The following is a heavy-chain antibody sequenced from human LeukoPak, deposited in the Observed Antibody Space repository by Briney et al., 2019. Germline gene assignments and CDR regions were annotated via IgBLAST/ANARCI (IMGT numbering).Heavy chain of an antibody. CDR3: VRNLVVVPNGDWFDS. V-gene: IGHV3-7*01. J-gene: IGHJ5*01. CDR1: GFTFSNYW. CDR2: LKYDGIEK. D-gene: IGHD2-15*01. Sequence: PWGVLRLSCVGSGFTFSNYWMTWVRQAPGKGLEWVAGLKYDGIEKYHVGSVEGRFTISRDNAKNSLYLQMNSLSAEDTAVYYCVRNLVVVPNGDWFDSWGQGTLVTVSS.